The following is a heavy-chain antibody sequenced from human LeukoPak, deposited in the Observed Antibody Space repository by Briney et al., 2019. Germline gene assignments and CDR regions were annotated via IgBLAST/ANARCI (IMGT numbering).Heavy chain of an antibody. J-gene: IGHJ6*03. Sequence: GGSLRLSCAASGFTFSNYAMNWVRQAPGRGLEWVASFSGSGGTTYHADSVKGRFTISRDNSKNTLYLQMNSLRLEDTAVYYCANGNRCTSPNCLGYYYFYMDVWGIGTTVTVSS. D-gene: IGHD2-8*01. CDR3: ANGNRCTSPNCLGYYYFYMDV. V-gene: IGHV3-23*01. CDR1: GFTFSNYA. CDR2: FSGSGGTT.